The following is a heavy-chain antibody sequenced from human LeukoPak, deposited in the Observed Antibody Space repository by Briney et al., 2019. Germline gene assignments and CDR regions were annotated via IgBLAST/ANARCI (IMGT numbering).Heavy chain of an antibody. CDR1: GGSFSGYY. D-gene: IGHD6-13*01. Sequence: SETLSLTCAVYGGSFSGYYWSWIRQPPGKGLEWIGYIYHSGSTYYNPSLKSRVTISVDRSKNQFSLKLSSVTAADTAVYYCARIVGSSSWYVSGYFGYWGQGTLVTVSS. CDR3: ARIVGSSSWYVSGYFGY. V-gene: IGHV4-34*01. J-gene: IGHJ4*02. CDR2: IYHSGST.